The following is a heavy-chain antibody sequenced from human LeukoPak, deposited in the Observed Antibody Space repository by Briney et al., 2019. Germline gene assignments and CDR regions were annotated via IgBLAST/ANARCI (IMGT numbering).Heavy chain of an antibody. J-gene: IGHJ6*03. CDR3: ATAHGGCTNGVCHGWRHYYYYMDV. V-gene: IGHV3-23*01. Sequence: GGSLRLSCAASGFTFSSYAMSWVRQAPGKGLEWVSAISGSGGSTYYADSVKGRFTISRDNSKNTLYLQMNSLRAEDTAVYYCATAHGGCTNGVCHGWRHYYYYMDVWGKGTTVTVSS. D-gene: IGHD2-8*01. CDR2: ISGSGGST. CDR1: GFTFSSYA.